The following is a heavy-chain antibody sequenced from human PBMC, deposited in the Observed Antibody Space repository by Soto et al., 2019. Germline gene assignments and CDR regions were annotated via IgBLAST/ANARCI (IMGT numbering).Heavy chain of an antibody. D-gene: IGHD3-22*01. CDR3: AKDANYYDSSGYLDY. CDR2: ISGSGGST. J-gene: IGHJ4*02. Sequence: GGSLRLSCAASGFTFSSYAMSWVRQAPGKGLEWVSAISGSGGSTYYAGSVKGRFTISRDNSKNTLYLQMNSLRAEDTAVYYCAKDANYYDSSGYLDYWGQGTLVTVSS. V-gene: IGHV3-23*01. CDR1: GFTFSSYA.